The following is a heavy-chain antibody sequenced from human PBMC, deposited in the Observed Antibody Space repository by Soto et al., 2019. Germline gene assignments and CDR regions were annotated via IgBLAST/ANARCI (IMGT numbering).Heavy chain of an antibody. Sequence: VKVCCKASGYSFIDYYIHWVRQAPGQGFEWMGRISPKSGGTNYAQKFEGRVTMTWDTSLNTAYMELSSLISDDTAVYYCARPPGYISDWYYFDLWGQGTLVTVSS. CDR3: ARPPGYISDWYYFDL. V-gene: IGHV1-2*02. J-gene: IGHJ4*02. D-gene: IGHD3-9*01. CDR2: ISPKSGGT. CDR1: GYSFIDYY.